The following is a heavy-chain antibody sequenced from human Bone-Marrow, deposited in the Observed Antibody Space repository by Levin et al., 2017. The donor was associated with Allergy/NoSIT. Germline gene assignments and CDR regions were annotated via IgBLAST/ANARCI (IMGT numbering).Heavy chain of an antibody. Sequence: PGGSLRLSCAASGFTFSSYSLHWVRQAPGKGLEWVAFTSYDGNKKYYADSVKGRFTISRDNSKNTLFLQMDSLRPDDTAVYYCARDHKSRTYYGGTIHYWGQGTLVTVSS. CDR2: TSYDGNKK. CDR3: ARDHKSRTYYGGTIHY. D-gene: IGHD3-22*01. V-gene: IGHV3-30-3*01. J-gene: IGHJ4*02. CDR1: GFTFSSYS.